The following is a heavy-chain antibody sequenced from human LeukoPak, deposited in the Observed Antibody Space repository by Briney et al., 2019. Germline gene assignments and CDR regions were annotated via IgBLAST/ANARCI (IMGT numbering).Heavy chain of an antibody. CDR2: IYSRGGT. Sequence: GGSLRLSCAVSGFSVSNNYMNWVRQAPGKGLEWVSLIYSRGGTSYADSVKGRFTISRDSSKNTLFLQMNSLRVEDTAVYYCARDPPGIAASGTYYWGQGTLVTVSS. D-gene: IGHD6-13*01. CDR1: GFSVSNNY. CDR3: ARDPPGIAASGTYY. J-gene: IGHJ4*02. V-gene: IGHV3-53*01.